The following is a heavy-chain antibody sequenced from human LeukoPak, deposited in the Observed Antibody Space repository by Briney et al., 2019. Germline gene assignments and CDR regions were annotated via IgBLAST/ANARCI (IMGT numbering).Heavy chain of an antibody. J-gene: IGHJ4*02. CDR3: ARADYDFVWGSNRYYFDY. Sequence: PSESVSLTCSVSGGSISSGDYYWTWIRQHPGKGLEWIGYISYSGSTYYNPSLKSRVTISVDTSKNQFSLRLSAVTDADTAVYYCARADYDFVWGSNRYYFDYWGQAPVDTVSS. V-gene: IGHV4-31*03. CDR1: GGSISSGDYY. CDR2: ISYSGST. D-gene: IGHD3-16*01.